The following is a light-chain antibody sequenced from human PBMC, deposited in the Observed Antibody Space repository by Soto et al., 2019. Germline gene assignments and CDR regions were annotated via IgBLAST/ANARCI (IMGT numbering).Light chain of an antibody. Sequence: IQLTQSPSSLSASVGDRVTITCRASETVHSYFAWYQQKPGEAPKLLIYAASTLHSGVPSRFSASGYGTDFTLSISSLQPEDFATYYCQQLNNFPITFGQGTRLEIK. V-gene: IGKV1-9*01. CDR2: AAS. CDR3: QQLNNFPIT. J-gene: IGKJ5*01. CDR1: ETVHSY.